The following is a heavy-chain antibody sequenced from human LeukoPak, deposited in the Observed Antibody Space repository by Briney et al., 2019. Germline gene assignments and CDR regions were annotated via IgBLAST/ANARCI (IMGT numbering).Heavy chain of an antibody. CDR3: ARGRDIVGATDAFDI. V-gene: IGHV3-23*01. J-gene: IGHJ3*02. D-gene: IGHD1-26*01. Sequence: GGSLRLSCAASGFTFSSYAMSWVRQAPGKGLEWVSGTSGSGGTTYSADSVKGRFTISRDNSKNTLYLQMNSLRAEDTAVYYCARGRDIVGATDAFDIWGQGTMVTVSS. CDR2: TSGSGGTT. CDR1: GFTFSSYA.